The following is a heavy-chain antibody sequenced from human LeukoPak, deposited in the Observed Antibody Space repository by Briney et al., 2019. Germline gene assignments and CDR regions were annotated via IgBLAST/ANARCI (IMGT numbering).Heavy chain of an antibody. CDR3: AKVPRTNHDNFFDY. CDR2: ISSSGSTI. D-gene: IGHD2-8*01. J-gene: IGHJ4*02. CDR1: GFTFSDYY. Sequence: PGGSLRLSCAASGFTFSDYYMSWIRQAPGKGLEWVSYISSSGSTIYYADSVKGRFTISRDNAKNSLYLQMNSLRAEDTALYYCAKVPRTNHDNFFDYWGQGTLVTVSS. V-gene: IGHV3-11*04.